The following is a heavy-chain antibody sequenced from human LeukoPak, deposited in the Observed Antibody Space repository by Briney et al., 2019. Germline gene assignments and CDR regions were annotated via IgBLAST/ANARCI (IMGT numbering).Heavy chain of an antibody. Sequence: ASVKVSCKASGYTFTNYGISWVRQAPGQGLEWMGWISANNGNRNYALKLQDRVSMTTDTSTSTAYMELRSLRSDDTAVYYCARDYYDSSGYYEIDYWGQGTLVTVSS. D-gene: IGHD3-22*01. V-gene: IGHV1-18*01. CDR2: ISANNGNR. J-gene: IGHJ4*02. CDR1: GYTFTNYG. CDR3: ARDYYDSSGYYEIDY.